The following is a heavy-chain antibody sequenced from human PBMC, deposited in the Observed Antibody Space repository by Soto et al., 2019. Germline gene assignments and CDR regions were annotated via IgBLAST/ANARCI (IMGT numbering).Heavy chain of an antibody. CDR3: ARDLVIDCSGGSCYPNWFDP. V-gene: IGHV3-21*01. CDR1: GFTFSSYS. D-gene: IGHD2-15*01. J-gene: IGHJ5*02. CDR2: ISSSSSYI. Sequence: GGSLRLSCAASGFTFSSYSMNWVRQAPGKGLEWVSSISSSSSYIYYADSVKGRFTISRDNAKNSLYLQMNSLRAEDTAVYYCARDLVIDCSGGSCYPNWFDPWGQRTLVTFSS.